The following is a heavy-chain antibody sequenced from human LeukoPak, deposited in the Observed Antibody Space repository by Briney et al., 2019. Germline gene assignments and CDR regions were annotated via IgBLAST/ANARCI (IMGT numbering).Heavy chain of an antibody. V-gene: IGHV3-43*02. CDR1: GFTFDDFA. D-gene: IGHD4-17*01. CDR2: ISGDGGST. J-gene: IGHJ4*02. Sequence: GGSLRLSCAASGFTFDDFAMHWVRQAPGKGLEWVSLISGDGGSTYYADSVKGRFTISRDNSENTLHLQMNSLRAEDTAVYYCARIPKTTYFDYWGQGTLVTVSS. CDR3: ARIPKTTYFDY.